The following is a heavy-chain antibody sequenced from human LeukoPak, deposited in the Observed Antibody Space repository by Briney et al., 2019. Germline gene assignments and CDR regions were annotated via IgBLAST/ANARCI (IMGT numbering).Heavy chain of an antibody. V-gene: IGHV1-46*01. Sequence: ASVKVSCKASGYSFSSYCTHWVRQAPGQGLEWMGMITPSDGGTTYAQKFQGRVTMTRDTSTSTVYMELSSLRSEDTAIYFCARDPTVITSSRITIFGVVKSPHNWFDPWGQGTLVTVSS. CDR2: ITPSDGGT. J-gene: IGHJ5*02. CDR3: ARDPTVITSSRITIFGVVKSPHNWFDP. CDR1: GYSFSSYC. D-gene: IGHD3-3*01.